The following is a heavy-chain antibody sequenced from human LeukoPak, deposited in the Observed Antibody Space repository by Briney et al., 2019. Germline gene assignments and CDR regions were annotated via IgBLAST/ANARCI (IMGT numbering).Heavy chain of an antibody. CDR1: GFPLSSYA. V-gene: IGHV3-23*01. Sequence: GGSLRLSCAASGFPLSSYAMSWVRQGPGKGLEWVAATSSSDPGTYHADSVRGRFTISRDNSKNTLYLQMNRLRVEDAAVYYCARAPVTSCRGAFCYPFDYWGQGTMVTVSS. D-gene: IGHD2-15*01. CDR2: TSSSDPGT. CDR3: ARAPVTSCRGAFCYPFDY. J-gene: IGHJ4*02.